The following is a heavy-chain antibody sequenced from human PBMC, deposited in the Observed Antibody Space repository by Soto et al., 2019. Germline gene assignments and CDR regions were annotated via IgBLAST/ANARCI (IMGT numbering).Heavy chain of an antibody. CDR2: IYYRGST. CDR3: ARDLRTGGSYGMDL. Sequence: QVQLQESGPGLVKPSQTLSFTCTVSGGSISSGGYYRSWIRQHPGKVLEWLGSIYYRGSTYYSAPLQSRFTITAHTSKNQVSLKLSTVTAADTAVYYCARDLRTGGSYGMDLWGQGTTFTVSS. J-gene: IGHJ6*02. CDR1: GGSISSGGYY. V-gene: IGHV4-31*03. D-gene: IGHD6-25*01.